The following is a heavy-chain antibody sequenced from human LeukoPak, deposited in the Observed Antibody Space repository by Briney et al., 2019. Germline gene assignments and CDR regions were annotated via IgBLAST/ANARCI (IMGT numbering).Heavy chain of an antibody. D-gene: IGHD1-26*01. CDR2: IYHSGST. V-gene: IGHV4-30-2*01. J-gene: IGHJ3*02. CDR1: GGSISSGGYY. CDR3: ARVFKVGAQKSDAFNI. Sequence: SETLSLTCTVSGGSISSGGYYWSWIRQPPGKGLEWIGYIYHSGSTYYNPSLKSRVTISVDRSKNQFSLKLSSVTAADTAVYYCARVFKVGAQKSDAFNIWGQGTMVTVSS.